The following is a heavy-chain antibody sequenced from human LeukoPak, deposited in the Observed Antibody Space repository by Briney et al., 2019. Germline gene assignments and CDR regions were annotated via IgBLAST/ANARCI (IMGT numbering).Heavy chain of an antibody. V-gene: IGHV4-59*01. J-gene: IGHJ4*02. CDR1: GGSISNYY. Sequence: SETLSLTCTVSGGSISNYYWSWIRQPPGKGLECIGYIYYSGSAYYNPSLKSRTTISVDTSSNQFSRKLASVTAADTAVYYCARELKVGNTGYYFDYWGQGALVTVSS. CDR3: ARELKVGNTGYYFDY. CDR2: IYYSGSA. D-gene: IGHD2/OR15-2a*01.